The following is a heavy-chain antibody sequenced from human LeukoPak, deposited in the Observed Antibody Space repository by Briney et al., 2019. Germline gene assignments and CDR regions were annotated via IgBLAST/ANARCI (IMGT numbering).Heavy chain of an antibody. D-gene: IGHD3/OR15-3a*01. CDR1: GGSIRSYY. J-gene: IGHJ4*02. CDR2: IYYSGST. CDR3: ARHGLDGHFDY. V-gene: IGHV4-59*08. Sequence: SETLSLTCTVPGGSIRSYYWSWIRQPPGKGLEWIGYIYYSGSTNYNPSLKRRVTISVDTSKNKFYLQLSSVTAADTAVYYCARHGLDGHFDYWGQGTLVTVSS.